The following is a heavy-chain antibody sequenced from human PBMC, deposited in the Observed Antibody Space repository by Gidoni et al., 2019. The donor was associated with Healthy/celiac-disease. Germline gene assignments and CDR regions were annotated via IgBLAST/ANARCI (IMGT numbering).Heavy chain of an antibody. D-gene: IGHD4-4*01. CDR2: INHSGST. CDR1: GGPFSGYY. J-gene: IGHJ5*02. Sequence: QVQLQQWGAGLLKPSETLSLTCAVYGGPFSGYYWSWIRQPPGKGLEWIGEINHSGSTNYNPSLKSRVTISVDTSKNQFSLKLSSVTAADTAVYYCARVRVTTAANWFDPWGQGTLVTVSS. V-gene: IGHV4-34*01. CDR3: ARVRVTTAANWFDP.